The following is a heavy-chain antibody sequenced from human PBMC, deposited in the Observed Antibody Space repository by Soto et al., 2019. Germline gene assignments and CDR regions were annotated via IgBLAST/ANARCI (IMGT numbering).Heavy chain of an antibody. CDR2: ISSSSSYI. CDR3: ARARGDGYNFYFDY. D-gene: IGHD5-12*01. CDR1: GFTFSSYS. Sequence: GGSPRLSCAVSGFTFSSYSMNWVRQAPGKGLEWVSSISSSSSYIYYADSVKGRFTISRDNAKNSLYLQMNSLRAEDTAVYYCARARGDGYNFYFDYWGQGTLVTVSS. V-gene: IGHV3-21*01. J-gene: IGHJ4*02.